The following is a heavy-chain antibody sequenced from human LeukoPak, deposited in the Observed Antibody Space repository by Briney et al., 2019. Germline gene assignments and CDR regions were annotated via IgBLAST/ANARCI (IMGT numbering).Heavy chain of an antibody. Sequence: GASVKVSCKASGYTFTGYYMHWARQAPGQGLEWMGRINPNSGGANYAQKFQGRVTMTRDTSISTAYMELSRLRSDDTAVYYCARSMGARGDAFDIWGQGTMVTVSS. D-gene: IGHD1-26*01. CDR3: ARSMGARGDAFDI. CDR2: INPNSGGA. CDR1: GYTFTGYY. V-gene: IGHV1-2*06. J-gene: IGHJ3*02.